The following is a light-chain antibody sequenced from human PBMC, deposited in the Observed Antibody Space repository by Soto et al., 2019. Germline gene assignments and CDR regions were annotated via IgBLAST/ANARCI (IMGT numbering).Light chain of an antibody. CDR3: CAYAGTGTFYV. V-gene: IGLV2-23*01. Sequence: HSDLTKPASLNELPGQSITISCTRTSNGIGNDNFVSWYQQHPGKAPKLLIYEASERPSGVSNRFSGSKSGYTASLTISGLQAEDEADYYCCAYAGTGTFYVFGPGAKVTVL. CDR1: SNGIGNDNF. J-gene: IGLJ1*01. CDR2: EAS.